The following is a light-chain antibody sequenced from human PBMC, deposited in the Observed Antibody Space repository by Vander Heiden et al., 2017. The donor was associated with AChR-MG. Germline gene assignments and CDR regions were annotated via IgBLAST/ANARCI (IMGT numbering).Light chain of an antibody. Sequence: EIVMTQSPLSLPVTPGEPASTFCRSRQSLLHSDGYHYLDWYLQRPGQSPQLLIYLGSNRASGVPDRCSGSGSGTNFTLKISRVEADDVGFYYCMRALQTIAFGQGTRLEI. CDR3: MRALQTIA. V-gene: IGKV2-28*01. CDR1: QSLLHSDGYHY. J-gene: IGKJ5*01. CDR2: LGS.